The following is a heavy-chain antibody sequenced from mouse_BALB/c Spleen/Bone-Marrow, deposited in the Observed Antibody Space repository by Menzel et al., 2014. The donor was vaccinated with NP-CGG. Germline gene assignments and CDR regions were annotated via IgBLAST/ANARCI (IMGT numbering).Heavy chain of an antibody. CDR1: GFTFXDAW. V-gene: IGHV6-6*01. CDR2: IRSKANNLAT. Sequence: EVMLVESGGGLVQPGGSMKLSCVASGFTFXDAWMDWVRQSPEKGLEWVAGIRSKANNLATYYAESVKGRFTISRDDSKSSVYLQMNSLRAEDTGIYYCMDGNLFAYWGQGTLVTVSA. J-gene: IGHJ3*01. CDR3: MDGNLFAY. D-gene: IGHD2-1*01.